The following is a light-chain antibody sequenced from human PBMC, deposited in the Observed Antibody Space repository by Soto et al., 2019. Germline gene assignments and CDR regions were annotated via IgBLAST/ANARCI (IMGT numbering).Light chain of an antibody. J-gene: IGKJ4*01. CDR1: QSVLYSSNNKNY. CDR3: QQYYSTPLT. V-gene: IGKV4-1*01. Sequence: DIVMTQSPDSLAVSLGERATINCKSSQSVLYSSNNKNYLAWYQQKPGQPPKLLIYWASTRESGVPDRFSGSGSGTAFTLTISSLQAEDVAVCYCQQYYSTPLTFGGGTKVDI. CDR2: WAS.